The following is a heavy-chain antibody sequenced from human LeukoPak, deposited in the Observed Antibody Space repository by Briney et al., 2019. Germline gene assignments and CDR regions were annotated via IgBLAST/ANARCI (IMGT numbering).Heavy chain of an antibody. D-gene: IGHD5-18*01. Sequence: SETLSVTCTVSGGSISSYYWSWIRLPRGKGLEWIGYIYYTGATYYDPSLKSRVTISLDTSKNQFSLKLSSVTAADAAVYYCARAGYSYGTGYYFDYWGQGALVTVSS. CDR2: IYYTGAT. CDR3: ARAGYSYGTGYYFDY. V-gene: IGHV4-59*01. CDR1: GGSISSYY. J-gene: IGHJ4*02.